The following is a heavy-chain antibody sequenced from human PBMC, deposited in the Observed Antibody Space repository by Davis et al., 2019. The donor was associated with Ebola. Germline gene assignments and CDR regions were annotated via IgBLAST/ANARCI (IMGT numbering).Heavy chain of an antibody. CDR1: GFTFGDYA. V-gene: IGHV3-49*03. CDR3: TRGGGDGYNSYYFDY. Sequence: GESLKISCTASGFTFGDYAMSWFRQAPGKGLEWVGFIRSKAYGGTTEYAASVKGRFTISRDDSKSIAYLQMNSLKTEDTAVYYCTRGGGDGYNSYYFDYWGQGTLVTVSS. CDR2: IRSKAYGGTT. D-gene: IGHD5-24*01. J-gene: IGHJ4*02.